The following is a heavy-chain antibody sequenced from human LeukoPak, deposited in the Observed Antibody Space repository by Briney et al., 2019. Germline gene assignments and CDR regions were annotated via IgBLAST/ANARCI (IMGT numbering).Heavy chain of an antibody. CDR1: GFTFSSYW. CDR3: ARLSSDYGDYQRLYYYYGMDV. Sequence: GGSLRLSCAASGFTFSSYWMSWVRQAPGKGLEWVANIKQDGSEKYYVDSVKGRFTISRDNAKNSLYLQMNSLRAEDTAVYYCARLSSDYGDYQRLYYYYGMDVWGQGTTVTVSS. J-gene: IGHJ6*02. CDR2: IKQDGSEK. V-gene: IGHV3-7*01. D-gene: IGHD4-17*01.